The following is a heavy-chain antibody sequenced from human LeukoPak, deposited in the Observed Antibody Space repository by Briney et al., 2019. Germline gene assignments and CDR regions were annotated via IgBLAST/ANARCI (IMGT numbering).Heavy chain of an antibody. V-gene: IGHV4-39*07. Sequence: PPETLSLTCTVSGGSISSSSYYWGWIRQPPGKGLEWIGNIYYSGTTYYNPSLKSRVTISVDTSKNQFSLKLSSVTAADTAVYYCARVYYSSSYDYWYFDLWGRGTLVTVSS. CDR2: IYYSGTT. CDR1: GGSISSSSYY. D-gene: IGHD6-13*01. CDR3: ARVYYSSSYDYWYFDL. J-gene: IGHJ2*01.